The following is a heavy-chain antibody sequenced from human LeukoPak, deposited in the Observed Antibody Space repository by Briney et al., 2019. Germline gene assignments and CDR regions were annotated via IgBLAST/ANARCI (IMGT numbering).Heavy chain of an antibody. CDR3: AKDPGVMTHYYYYYLDV. D-gene: IGHD2-21*02. Sequence: GGSLRLSCTVSGYTFSNFDLNWVRQAPRKGVVWGFGIIGGGDRSYYAHSVKGRFTISRDNYKNTVFMQINSLRSEDTAVYYCAKDPGVMTHYYYYYLDVWGKGTTVTVSS. CDR2: IIGGGDRS. CDR1: GYTFSNFD. J-gene: IGHJ6*03. V-gene: IGHV3-23*01.